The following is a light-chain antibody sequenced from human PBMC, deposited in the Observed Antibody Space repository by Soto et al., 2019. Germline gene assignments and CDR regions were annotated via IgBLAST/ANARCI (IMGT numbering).Light chain of an antibody. CDR1: QSVSSSF. V-gene: IGKV3-20*01. Sequence: EIVLTQSPGTLSLSPGERATLSCRASQSVSSSFLAWYQQKTGQAPSLLIYGASSRDTGIPDRFSGSGSGTDFTLTISRLEPEDVAVYYCQQYGSSPLTFGGGTKLEIK. CDR2: GAS. J-gene: IGKJ4*01. CDR3: QQYGSSPLT.